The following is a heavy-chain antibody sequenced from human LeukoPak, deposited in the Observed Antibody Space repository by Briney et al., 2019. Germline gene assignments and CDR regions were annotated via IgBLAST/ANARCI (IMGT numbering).Heavy chain of an antibody. D-gene: IGHD2-2*01. CDR1: GFTFSSYE. CDR3: ARAPLGYCSSTSCPMGYSSSLIDY. J-gene: IGHJ4*02. CDR2: ISSSSSYI. Sequence: GGSLRLSCAASGFTFSSYEMNWVRQAPGKGLEWVSSISSSSSYIYYADSVKGRFTISRDNAKNSLYLQMNSLRAEDTAVYYCARAPLGYCSSTSCPMGYSSSLIDYWGQGTLVTVSS. V-gene: IGHV3-21*01.